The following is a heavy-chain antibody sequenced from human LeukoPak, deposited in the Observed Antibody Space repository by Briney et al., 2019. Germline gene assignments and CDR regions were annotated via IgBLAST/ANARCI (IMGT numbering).Heavy chain of an antibody. V-gene: IGHV3-11*01. CDR3: ASRTQYCSGGSCSDY. D-gene: IGHD2-15*01. J-gene: IGHJ4*02. CDR1: GFTFSDYY. Sequence: PGGSLRLSCAASGFTFSDYYMSWIRQAPGKGLEWVSYISSSGSTIYYADSVKGRFTISRDNAKNSLCLQMNSLRAEDTAVYYCASRTQYCSGGSCSDYWGQGTLVTVSS. CDR2: ISSSGSTI.